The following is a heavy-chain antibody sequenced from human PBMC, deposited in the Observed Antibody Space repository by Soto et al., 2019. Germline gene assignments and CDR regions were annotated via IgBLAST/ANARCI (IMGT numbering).Heavy chain of an antibody. CDR3: AKKRGSGYDSNWYFDL. Sequence: PGGSLRLSCAASGFTFSSYGMHWVRQAPGKGLEWVAVISYDGSNKYYADSVKGRFTISRDNSKNTLYLQMNSLRAEDTAVYYCAKKRGSGYDSNWYFDLWGRGTLVTVSS. CDR1: GFTFSSYG. D-gene: IGHD5-12*01. CDR2: ISYDGSNK. V-gene: IGHV3-30*18. J-gene: IGHJ2*01.